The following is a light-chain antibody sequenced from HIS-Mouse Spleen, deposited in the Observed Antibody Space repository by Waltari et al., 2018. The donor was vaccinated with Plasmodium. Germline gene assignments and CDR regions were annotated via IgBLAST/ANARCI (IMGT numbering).Light chain of an antibody. Sequence: QSALTQPASVSGSPGQSITLSCPGTSSDVAGYNYVSWYQQHPGKAPKLMIYEVSNRPSGVSNRFSGSKSGNTASLTISGLQAEDEADYYCSSYTSSSTRVFGGGTKLTVL. CDR2: EVS. CDR3: SSYTSSSTRV. CDR1: SSDVAGYNY. V-gene: IGLV2-14*01. J-gene: IGLJ2*01.